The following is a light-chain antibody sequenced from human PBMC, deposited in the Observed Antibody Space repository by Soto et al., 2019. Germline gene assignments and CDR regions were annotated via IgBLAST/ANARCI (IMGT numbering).Light chain of an antibody. V-gene: IGKV3-20*01. CDR2: GAS. CDR1: PSVSNY. CDR3: QQYGSSSLP. J-gene: IGKJ4*01. Sequence: EIVLTQSPATLSLSPGERATLSCRASPSVSNYLSWYQQKPGQAPRLLISGASSRPTGIPDRFSGSGSGTDFTLTISRLEPEDFALYYCQQYGSSSLPFRGGTKVAIK.